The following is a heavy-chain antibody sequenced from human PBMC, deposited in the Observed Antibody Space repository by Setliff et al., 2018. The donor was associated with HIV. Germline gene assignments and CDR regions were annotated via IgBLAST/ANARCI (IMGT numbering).Heavy chain of an antibody. D-gene: IGHD2-2*01. CDR1: GYSFSGYY. CDR3: ARPLVVPAAMSEGVAFDI. CDR2: INPNNGGT. Sequence: ASVKVSCKASGYSFSGYYMHWVRQAPGQGLEWMGWINPNNGGTSYAQKFQGRVTMTRDTSISTAYMELSRLRSDDTAVYYCARPLVVPAAMSEGVAFDIWGQGTMVTVSS. J-gene: IGHJ3*02. V-gene: IGHV1-2*02.